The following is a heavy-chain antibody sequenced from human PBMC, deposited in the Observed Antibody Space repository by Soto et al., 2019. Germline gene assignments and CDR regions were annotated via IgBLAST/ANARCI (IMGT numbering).Heavy chain of an antibody. D-gene: IGHD2-21*01. V-gene: IGHV3-30*18. CDR2: ISYDGSNK. Sequence: QVQLVESGGGVVQPGRSLRLSCAASGFTFSSYGMHWVRQAPGKGLEWVAVISYDGSNKDYADSVKGRFTISRDNSKNTLYLQINSLRAEDTAVYYCAKTGGDCYNPAPYYFDYWGQGTLVTVSS. J-gene: IGHJ4*02. CDR1: GFTFSSYG. CDR3: AKTGGDCYNPAPYYFDY.